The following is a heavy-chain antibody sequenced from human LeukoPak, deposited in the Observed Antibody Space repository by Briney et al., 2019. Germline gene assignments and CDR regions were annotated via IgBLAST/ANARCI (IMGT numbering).Heavy chain of an antibody. CDR1: GGSISSGGYY. D-gene: IGHD2-2*01. Sequence: KPSETLSLTCTVSGGSISSGGYYWSWIRQPPGKGLEWIGYIYHSGSTYYNPSLKSRVTISVDRSKNQFSLKLSSVTAADTAVYYCARSRGSSTHFDLWGRGTLVTVSS. V-gene: IGHV4-30-2*01. CDR2: IYHSGST. J-gene: IGHJ2*01. CDR3: ARSRGSSTHFDL.